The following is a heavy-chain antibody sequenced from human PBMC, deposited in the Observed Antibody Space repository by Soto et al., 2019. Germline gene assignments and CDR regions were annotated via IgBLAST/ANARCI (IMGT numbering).Heavy chain of an antibody. V-gene: IGHV4-4*02. D-gene: IGHD2-21*02. CDR3: ARGGDWQFDY. Sequence: QVQLQESGPGLVKPSGTLSLTCAVSGDSISSAKWWRWVRQPPGKGLEWIGEIHHSGRTKYNPSLKRRVTILVEKSKNQVSLELSSMTAADTSVYYCARGGDWQFDYWGQGTLVTVSS. J-gene: IGHJ4*02. CDR1: GDSISSAKW. CDR2: IHHSGRT.